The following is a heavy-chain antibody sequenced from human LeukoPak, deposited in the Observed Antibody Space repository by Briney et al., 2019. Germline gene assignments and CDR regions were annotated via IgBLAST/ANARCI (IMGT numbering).Heavy chain of an antibody. CDR3: ARAYYWVDS. D-gene: IGHD2-21*01. J-gene: IGHJ5*01. CDR1: GGSINSGSFF. V-gene: IGHV4-61*02. CDR2: IYTTGRT. Sequence: SETLSLTCTVSGGSINSGSFFWTWIRQPAGQPAGKGLEWIGRIYTTGRTTYNPSLESRVTISADMSKNQFSLQLTSVTAADTVVYYCARAYYWVDSWGQGVLVSVSS.